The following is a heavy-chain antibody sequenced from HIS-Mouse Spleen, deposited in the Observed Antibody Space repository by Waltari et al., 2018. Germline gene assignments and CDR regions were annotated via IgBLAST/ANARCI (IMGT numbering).Heavy chain of an antibody. J-gene: IGHJ2*01. D-gene: IGHD6-13*01. CDR2: IYYSGST. CDR1: GGSISSSSSY. Sequence: QLQLQESGPGLVKPSETLSLTCTVSGGSISSSSSYWGWIRQPPGKGLEWIGSIYYSGSTYYNPSLKSRVTISVDTSKNKFSLKLSSVTAADTAVYYCAREIPYSSSWYDWYFDLWGRGTLVTVSS. CDR3: AREIPYSSSWYDWYFDL. V-gene: IGHV4-39*07.